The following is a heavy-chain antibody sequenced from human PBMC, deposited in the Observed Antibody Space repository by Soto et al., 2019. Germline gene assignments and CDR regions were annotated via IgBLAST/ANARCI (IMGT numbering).Heavy chain of an antibody. CDR1: GFSFTGYY. CDR3: AKDLTRQLAYWLDP. J-gene: IGHJ5*02. CDR2: INAHSVGT. V-gene: IGHV1-2*02. D-gene: IGHD6-6*01. Sequence: QVQLVQSGAAVKKPGASVKVSCKASGFSFTGYYIHWLRQAPGQGLEWMGWINAHSVGTEYAQKFQGRVTLTRDTSIATAYLTLTSLTSDDTALYYCAKDLTRQLAYWLDPWGQGTQVTVSS.